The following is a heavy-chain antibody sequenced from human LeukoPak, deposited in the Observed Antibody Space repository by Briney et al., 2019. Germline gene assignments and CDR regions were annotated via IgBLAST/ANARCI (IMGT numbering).Heavy chain of an antibody. CDR3: AKEFIAAAGRNYYYYMDV. CDR2: ISYDGSNK. D-gene: IGHD6-13*01. Sequence: PGGSLRLSCAASGCPFSSYDMHWVRQAPDKGLEWVAFISYDGSNKYYADSVRRRFTISRDNSKNTLYLQMNRLRADDTAVYYCAKEFIAAAGRNYYYYMDVWGKGTTVTVSS. CDR1: GCPFSSYD. J-gene: IGHJ6*03. V-gene: IGHV3-30*18.